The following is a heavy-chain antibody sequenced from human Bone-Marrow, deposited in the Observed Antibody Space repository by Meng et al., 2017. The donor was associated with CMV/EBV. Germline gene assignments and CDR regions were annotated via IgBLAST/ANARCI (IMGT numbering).Heavy chain of an antibody. V-gene: IGHV4-61*01. CDR3: ARGRSSGSTPFDY. J-gene: IGHJ4*02. D-gene: IGHD5-12*01. CDR2: IYYSGST. CDR1: GGSISSSNW. Sequence: SETLSLTCAVSGGSISSSNWWSWIRQPPGKGLEWIGYIYYSGSTNYNPSLKSRVTISVDTSKNQFSMKLSSVTAADTAVYYCARGRSSGSTPFDYWGQGTLVTVSS.